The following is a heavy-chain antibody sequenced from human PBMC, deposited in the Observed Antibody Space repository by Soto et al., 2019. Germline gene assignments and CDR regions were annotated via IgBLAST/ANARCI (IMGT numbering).Heavy chain of an antibody. CDR1: GFTFSSYA. Sequence: GGSLRLSCAASGFTFSSYAMSWVRQAPGKGLEWVSAISGSGGSTYYAGSVKGRFTISRDDSKNTLYLQMNSLRAEDTAVYYCAKVLWISGLAHWGQGTLVTVSS. CDR2: ISGSGGST. D-gene: IGHD6-19*01. CDR3: AKVLWISGLAH. V-gene: IGHV3-23*01. J-gene: IGHJ4*02.